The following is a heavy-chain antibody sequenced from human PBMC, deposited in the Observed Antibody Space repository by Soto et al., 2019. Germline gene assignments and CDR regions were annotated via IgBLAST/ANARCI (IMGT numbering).Heavy chain of an antibody. Sequence: GGSLRLSCAASGDTFSSNAMSWIRQAPGKGLERVSAISAGGGTTSYSDSVKGRFTISRDNSKNTLYLQMNTLKAEDTVVYYCAKDIRSIWTKNWFDPWGQGTLVTVSS. CDR2: ISAGGGTT. CDR1: GDTFSSNA. D-gene: IGHD6-6*01. J-gene: IGHJ5*02. CDR3: AKDIRSIWTKNWFDP. V-gene: IGHV3-23*01.